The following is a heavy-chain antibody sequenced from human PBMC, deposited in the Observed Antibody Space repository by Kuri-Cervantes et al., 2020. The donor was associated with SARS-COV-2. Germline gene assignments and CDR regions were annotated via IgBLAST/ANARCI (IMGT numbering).Heavy chain of an antibody. CDR1: GYTFTNYD. J-gene: IGHJ4*02. CDR2: MRPDSGST. CDR3: ARDSLDWFIPLDY. D-gene: IGHD3-9*01. Sequence: ASVKVSCKASGYTFTNYDINWVRQATGQGLEWIGWMRPDSGSTGYAQNFQGRVIMTRDTSISTAYMELNSLRSDDTAVYYCARDSLDWFIPLDYWGQGTLVTVSS. V-gene: IGHV1-8*02.